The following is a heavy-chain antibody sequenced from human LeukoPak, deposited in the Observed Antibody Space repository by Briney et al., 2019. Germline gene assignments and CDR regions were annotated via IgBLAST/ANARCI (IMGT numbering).Heavy chain of an antibody. D-gene: IGHD2-2*02. J-gene: IGHJ3*02. Sequence: SETLSLTCTVSGGSISSYYWSWIRQPPGKGLEWIGYIYYSGSTNYNPSLKSRVTISVDTSKNQFSLKLSSVTAADTAVYYCARSLTHCSSTSCYKLANSRDAFDIWGQGTMVTVSS. CDR1: GGSISSYY. CDR2: IYYSGST. CDR3: ARSLTHCSSTSCYKLANSRDAFDI. V-gene: IGHV4-59*08.